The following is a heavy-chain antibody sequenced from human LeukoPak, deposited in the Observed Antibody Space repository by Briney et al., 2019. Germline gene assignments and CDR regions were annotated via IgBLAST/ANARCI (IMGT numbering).Heavy chain of an antibody. J-gene: IGHJ4*03. V-gene: IGHV4-31*03. Sequence: SQTLSLTCSVSAGSIRSDNYYWSWIRQFPGKGLEWIGYIYYSGSTYYNPSLKSRVTISLDTSKSHFSLNLNSVTAADTAIYYCARLYGSGSNYLDYWGKGTTVTVSS. D-gene: IGHD3-10*01. CDR2: IYYSGST. CDR3: ARLYGSGSNYLDY. CDR1: AGSIRSDNYY.